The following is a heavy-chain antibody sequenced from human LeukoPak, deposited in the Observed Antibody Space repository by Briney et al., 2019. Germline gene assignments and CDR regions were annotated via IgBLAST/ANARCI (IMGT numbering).Heavy chain of an antibody. CDR1: GFTFSTYA. CDR3: ARDSGSYLQPTDY. Sequence: GGSLRLSCAASGFTFSTYAMTWVRQAPGKGLEWVSSITGNGGSTYHADSVKGRFTISRDNSKNTLHLQMNSLRVEDTAVYHCARDSGSYLQPTDYWGQGTLVTVSS. V-gene: IGHV3-23*01. J-gene: IGHJ4*02. D-gene: IGHD1-26*01. CDR2: ITGNGGST.